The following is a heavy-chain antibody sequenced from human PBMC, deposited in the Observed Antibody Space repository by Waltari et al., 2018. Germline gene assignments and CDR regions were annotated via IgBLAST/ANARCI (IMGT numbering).Heavy chain of an antibody. Sequence: QVQLVESGGGVVQPGRSVRLSCAASGFPSSSYGIHWFRQAQGKGLEWVAVIWYDGSNKYYADSVKGRFTISRDNSKNTLYLQMNSLGAEDTAVYYCARAVRSDYYYYGMDVWGQGTTVTVSS. D-gene: IGHD3-10*01. V-gene: IGHV3-33*01. CDR2: IWYDGSNK. CDR3: ARAVRSDYYYYGMDV. CDR1: GFPSSSYG. J-gene: IGHJ6*02.